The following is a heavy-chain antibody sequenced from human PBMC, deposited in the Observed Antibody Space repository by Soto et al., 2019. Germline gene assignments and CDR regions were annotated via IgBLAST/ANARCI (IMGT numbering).Heavy chain of an antibody. CDR1: GFTFSDYA. V-gene: IGHV3-23*01. D-gene: IGHD2-2*02. J-gene: IGHJ4*02. CDR3: AKEVESISRRTYYLDY. Sequence: GGSLRLSCAASGFTFSDYAMTWVRQAPGKGLEWVSAISGGGGNTYYADSVKGRFSISRDNSKNTLYLQMNSLRAEDTAVYYCAKEVESISRRTYYLDYWGQRTLVTVSS. CDR2: ISGGGGNT.